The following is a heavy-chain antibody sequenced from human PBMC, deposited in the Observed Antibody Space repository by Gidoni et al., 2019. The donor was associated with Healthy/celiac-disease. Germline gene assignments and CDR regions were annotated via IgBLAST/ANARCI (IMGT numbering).Heavy chain of an antibody. D-gene: IGHD6-19*01. J-gene: IGHJ4*02. CDR2: ISWDGGST. CDR3: AKDYCSSGCHGGFDY. CDR1: GVTFDNYT. Sequence: EVQLLQSGGVVVQPGGSLRLSCAAPGVTFDNYTMHWFRQAPGKGLEWVSLISWDGGSTYYADSVKGRFPIARDNSKNSLYLQMNSLRTEDTALYDCAKDYCSSGCHGGFDYWGQGTLVTVSS. V-gene: IGHV3-43*01.